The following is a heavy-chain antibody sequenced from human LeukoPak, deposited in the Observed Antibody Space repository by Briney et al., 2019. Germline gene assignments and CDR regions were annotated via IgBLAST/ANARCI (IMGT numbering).Heavy chain of an antibody. V-gene: IGHV4-59*08. J-gene: IGHJ4*02. D-gene: IGHD6-19*01. Sequence: SETLSLTCTVSGGSISSYYWSWIRQPPGKGLEWIGYIYYSGSTNYNPSLKSRVTISVDTSKNQFSLKLSSVTAADTAVYYCARVAYSSGWFTNYWGQGTLVTVSS. CDR2: IYYSGST. CDR3: ARVAYSSGWFTNY. CDR1: GGSISSYY.